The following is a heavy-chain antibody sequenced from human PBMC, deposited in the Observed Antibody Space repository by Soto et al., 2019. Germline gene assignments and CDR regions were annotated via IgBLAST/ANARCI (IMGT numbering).Heavy chain of an antibody. CDR2: INAANGDT. CDR3: VRRHVSATGIDWFDP. J-gene: IGHJ5*02. CDR1: GYTFTSYG. D-gene: IGHD6-13*01. V-gene: IGHV1-3*01. Sequence: ASVKVSCKASGYTFTSYGIHWVRQAPGQRLEWMGWINAANGDTKYSPKFQGRVTITRDTSASTAYMELSSLRSEDTAVYYCVRRHVSATGIDWFDPWGQGXLVTVSS.